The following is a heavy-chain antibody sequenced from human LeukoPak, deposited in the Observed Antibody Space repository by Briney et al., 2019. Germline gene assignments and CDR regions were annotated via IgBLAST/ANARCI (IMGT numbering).Heavy chain of an antibody. CDR3: ARVHRWLYYFDY. D-gene: IGHD5-24*01. CDR2: TRNKANSYTT. J-gene: IGHJ4*02. CDR1: GFTFSDHY. Sequence: GGSLRLSCAASGFTFSDHYMDWVRQAPGKGLEGVGRTRNKANSYTTEYAPSVKGRFTISRDDSKHSLYLQMNSLKTEDTAVYYCARVHRWLYYFDYWGQGTLVTVSS. V-gene: IGHV3-72*01.